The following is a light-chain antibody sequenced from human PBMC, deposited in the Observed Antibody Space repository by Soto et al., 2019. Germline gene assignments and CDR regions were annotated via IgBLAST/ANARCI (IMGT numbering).Light chain of an antibody. CDR3: QSYDSSLSVLYVV. Sequence: QSVLTQPPSVSGAPGQRVTISCTGSSSNIGAGYDVHWYQQLPGTAPKLLIYGNSNRPSGVPDRFSGSKSGTSASLAITGLQAEDEADYYRQSYDSSLSVLYVVFGGGTKLTVL. J-gene: IGLJ2*01. CDR2: GNS. V-gene: IGLV1-40*01. CDR1: SSNIGAGYD.